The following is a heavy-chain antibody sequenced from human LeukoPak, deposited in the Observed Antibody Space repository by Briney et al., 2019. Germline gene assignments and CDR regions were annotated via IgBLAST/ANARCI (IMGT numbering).Heavy chain of an antibody. CDR1: GFTFSSYW. J-gene: IGHJ4*02. V-gene: IGHV3-74*01. D-gene: IGHD3-10*02. Sequence: GGSLRLSCAASGFTFSSYWMHWVRQAPGKGLVWVSRINSDGSTTTYADSVKGRFTISRDNARNTLYLQMNSLGAKDTAVYYCARVTWNYVPFDYWGQGTLVTVSS. CDR3: ARVTWNYVPFDY. CDR2: INSDGSTT.